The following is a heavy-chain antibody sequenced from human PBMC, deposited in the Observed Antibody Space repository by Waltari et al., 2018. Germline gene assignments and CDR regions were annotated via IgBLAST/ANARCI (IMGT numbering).Heavy chain of an antibody. V-gene: IGHV4-39*01. Sequence: QLQLQESGPGLVKPSETLSLTCTVSGCSLSRSSYYWDCTRQPPGKGLEWIGSIYYSGSTYYNPSLKSRVTISVDTSKNQFSLKLSSVTAADTAVYYCARHKHIVVVIVTQANAFDIWGQGTMVTVSS. D-gene: IGHD2-21*01. CDR3: ARHKHIVVVIVTQANAFDI. CDR1: GCSLSRSSYY. J-gene: IGHJ3*02. CDR2: IYYSGST.